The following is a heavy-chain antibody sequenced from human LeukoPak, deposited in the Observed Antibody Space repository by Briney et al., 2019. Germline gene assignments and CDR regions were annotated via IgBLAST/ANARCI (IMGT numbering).Heavy chain of an antibody. CDR1: GFTFSTYS. V-gene: IGHV3-66*01. J-gene: IGHJ1*01. CDR3: ARDTDYHGSGRQGYFDH. D-gene: IGHD3-10*01. Sequence: PGGSLRLSCAASGFTFSTYSMNWVRQAPGKGLEWVSLIFSGGETYSADSVKGRFAISKDNSKNTLHLQINSLRVEDTAMYYCARDTDYHGSGRQGYFDHWGQGTLVTVSS. CDR2: IFSGGET.